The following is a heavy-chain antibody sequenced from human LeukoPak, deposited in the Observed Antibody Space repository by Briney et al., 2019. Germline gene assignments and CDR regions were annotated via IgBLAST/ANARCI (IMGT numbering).Heavy chain of an antibody. J-gene: IGHJ6*04. V-gene: IGHV3-23*01. CDR2: IISSSRST. CDR1: GFTFSNHG. CDR3: AELGITMIGGV. Sequence: GGSLRLSCTVSGFTFSNHGMNWVRQAPGKGLEWVSGIISSSRSTYYADSVRGRFTISRDNSRNTLYLQMNSLRAEDTAVYYCAELGITMIGGVWGKGTTVTISS. D-gene: IGHD3-10*02.